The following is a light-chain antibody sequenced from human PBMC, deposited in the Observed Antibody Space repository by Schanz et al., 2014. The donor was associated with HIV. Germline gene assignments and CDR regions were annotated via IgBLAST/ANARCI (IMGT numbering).Light chain of an antibody. CDR2: GAS. CDR3: QQRSNWPTLT. Sequence: EIVLTQSPGRLSLSPGERATLSCRASQSVGGSQLAWFQLKRGQPPRLLIYGASTRATGIPARFSGSGSGTDFTLTISRLEPEDFAVYHCQQRSNWPTLTFGGGTKVEIK. V-gene: IGKV3D-20*02. CDR1: QSVGGSQ. J-gene: IGKJ4*01.